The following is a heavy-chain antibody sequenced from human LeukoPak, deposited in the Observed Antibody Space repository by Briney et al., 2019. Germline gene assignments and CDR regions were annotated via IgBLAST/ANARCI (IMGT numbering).Heavy chain of an antibody. Sequence: ASVKVSCKVSGYTLTELSMHWVRQAPGKGLEWMGGFDPEDGETIYAQKFQGRVTMTEDTSTDTAYMELSSLRSEDTAVYYCTRRVGCSGGSCYSVGDTARSFDPWGQGTLVTVSS. J-gene: IGHJ5*02. D-gene: IGHD2-15*01. CDR3: TRRVGCSGGSCYSVGDTARSFDP. V-gene: IGHV1-24*01. CDR2: FDPEDGET. CDR1: GYTLTELS.